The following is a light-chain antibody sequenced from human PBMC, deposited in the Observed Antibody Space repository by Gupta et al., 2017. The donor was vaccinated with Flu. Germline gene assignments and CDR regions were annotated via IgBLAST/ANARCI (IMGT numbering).Light chain of an antibody. CDR2: DAS. Sequence: EIVLTQFPVTLSLSPGERAILSCRAVQSVDTSLAWYQHKPGQAPRLLIYDASKRAPGTPVRFSGSGSGTHFTLTINSLQPEDSAVYYCRQRSNWPSTFGGGTKVEI. V-gene: IGKV3-11*01. CDR1: QSVDTS. CDR3: RQRSNWPST. J-gene: IGKJ4*01.